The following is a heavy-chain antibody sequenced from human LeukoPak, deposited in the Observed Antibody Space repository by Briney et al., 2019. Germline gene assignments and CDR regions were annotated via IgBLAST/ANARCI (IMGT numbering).Heavy chain of an antibody. Sequence: PSETLSLTCTVSGDSISTYYWSWIRQPPGKGLEWIGYIDYSGSTAYNPSLNGRVAVSLDASKNQFSLKLRSVTAADTAVHYCARLNGGNWGPGILVTVSS. CDR1: GDSISTYY. CDR3: ARLNGGN. J-gene: IGHJ4*02. V-gene: IGHV4-59*08. D-gene: IGHD4-23*01. CDR2: IDYSGST.